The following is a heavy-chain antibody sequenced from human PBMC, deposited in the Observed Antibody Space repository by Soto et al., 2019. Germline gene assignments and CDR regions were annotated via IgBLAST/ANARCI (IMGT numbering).Heavy chain of an antibody. Sequence: SETLYLTCTVSGGAITSYYWTCIRQPAGKGLEWIVSIYHSGRTYYNPSLKSRVTISVDTSKNQFSLKLSSVTAADTAVYYCARDEYSSSWDGMDGWGQGTTVTV. CDR1: GGAITSYY. J-gene: IGHJ6*02. CDR2: IYHSGRT. CDR3: ARDEYSSSWDGMDG. V-gene: IGHV4-4*07. D-gene: IGHD6-13*01.